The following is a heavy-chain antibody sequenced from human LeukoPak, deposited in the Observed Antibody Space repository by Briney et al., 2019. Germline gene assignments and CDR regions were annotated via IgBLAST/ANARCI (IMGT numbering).Heavy chain of an antibody. Sequence: GGSLRLSCAASEFIFSGYEMNWVRQAPGKGLEWVSYISSSGSTIYYADSVKGRFTISRDNAKNSLYLQMNSLRAEDTAVYYCARDVYYYYMDVWGKGTTVTVSS. CDR2: ISSSGSTI. V-gene: IGHV3-48*03. J-gene: IGHJ6*03. CDR1: EFIFSGYE. CDR3: ARDVYYYYMDV.